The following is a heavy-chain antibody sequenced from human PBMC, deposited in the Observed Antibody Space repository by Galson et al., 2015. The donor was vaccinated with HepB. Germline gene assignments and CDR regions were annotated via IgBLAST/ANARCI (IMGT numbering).Heavy chain of an antibody. Sequence: SLRLSCAASGFTFSSYNMNWVRQAPGKGLEWVSYISSSGSSIYYADSVKGRFTISRDNARNLLYLQMSSLRAKDTAVYYCARDNYSGYWYYFDYWGQGTLVTVSS. CDR2: ISSSGSSI. J-gene: IGHJ4*02. V-gene: IGHV3-48*01. CDR3: ARDNYSGYWYYFDY. CDR1: GFTFSSYN. D-gene: IGHD3-22*01.